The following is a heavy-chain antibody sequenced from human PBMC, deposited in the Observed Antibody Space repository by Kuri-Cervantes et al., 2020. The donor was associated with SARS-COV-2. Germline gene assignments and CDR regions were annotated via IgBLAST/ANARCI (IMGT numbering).Heavy chain of an antibody. CDR1: GSIFSSYW. CDR3: ARESRYVYGEFDF. CDR2: IKQRGNGK. V-gene: IGHV3-7*03. J-gene: IGHJ4*02. Sequence: GGSLRLSCAASGSIFSSYWMSWVRQVPGKGLEWVANIKQRGNGKYYVDSVKGRFTISRDNAQNSLYLEMNSLRGEDTAVYYCARESRYVYGEFDFWGQGTLVTVSS. D-gene: IGHD2/OR15-2a*01.